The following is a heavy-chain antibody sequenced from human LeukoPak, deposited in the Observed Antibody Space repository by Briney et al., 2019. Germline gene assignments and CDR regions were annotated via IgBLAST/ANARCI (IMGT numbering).Heavy chain of an antibody. CDR1: GGSISSYY. Sequence: SETLSLTCTVSGGSISSYYWSWIRQPAGKGLEWIGRIYTSGSTNYNPSLKSRITMSVDTSKNQFSLKLSSVTAADTAVYYCARYKSRHGWFDPWGQGTLVTVSS. CDR2: IYTSGST. D-gene: IGHD1-1*01. CDR3: ARYKSRHGWFDP. V-gene: IGHV4-4*07. J-gene: IGHJ5*02.